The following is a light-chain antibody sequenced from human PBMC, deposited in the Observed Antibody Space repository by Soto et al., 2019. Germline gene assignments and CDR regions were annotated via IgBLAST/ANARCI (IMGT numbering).Light chain of an antibody. Sequence: QSVLTQPPSASGTPGQRFTISCSLISSNIESSTVNWYQQFPETAPKLLIYGTNQRPSGIPDRFSGSKSGTSASLAISGLQSEDEADYYCAAWEDSLNGRVFGTGTKVTVL. CDR2: GTN. V-gene: IGLV1-44*01. CDR3: AAWEDSLNGRV. CDR1: SSNIESST. J-gene: IGLJ1*01.